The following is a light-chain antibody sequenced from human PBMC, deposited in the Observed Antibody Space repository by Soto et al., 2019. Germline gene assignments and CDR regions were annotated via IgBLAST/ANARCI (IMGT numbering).Light chain of an antibody. V-gene: IGKV1-39*01. J-gene: IGKJ5*01. CDR2: AAS. Sequence: DIQMTQSPSSLSASVGDRVTITCRASQSISRNLNWYQHKPGKAPKLLIYAASSLQNGVTSRFRGGGSGTEFTLSINSLQPEDFGTCYCQQSFTTASITFGQGTRLEI. CDR1: QSISRN. CDR3: QQSFTTASIT.